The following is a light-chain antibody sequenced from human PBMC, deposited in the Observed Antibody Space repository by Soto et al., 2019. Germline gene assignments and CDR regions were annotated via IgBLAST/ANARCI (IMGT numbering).Light chain of an antibody. V-gene: IGLV1-47*01. J-gene: IGLJ3*02. CDR2: RNN. CDR3: AAWDDSLSGLWV. Sequence: QAVLTQPPSACGTPGQRVTISCSGSSSNIGSNYVYWYQQLPGTAPKLLIYRNNQRPSGVPDRFSGSKSGTSASLAISGLRSEDEADYYCAAWDDSLSGLWVFGGGTKLTVL. CDR1: SSNIGSNY.